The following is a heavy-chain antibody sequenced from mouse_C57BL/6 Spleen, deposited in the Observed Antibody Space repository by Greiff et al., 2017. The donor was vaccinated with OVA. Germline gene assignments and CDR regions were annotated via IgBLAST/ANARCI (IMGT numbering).Heavy chain of an antibody. D-gene: IGHD1-1*01. CDR3: AKNYYGSSYYYFDY. CDR2: IYPRDGST. V-gene: IGHV1-78*01. J-gene: IGHJ2*01. CDR1: GYTFTDHT. Sequence: VKLVESDAELVKPGASVKISCKVSGYTFTDHTIHWMKQRPEQGLEWIGYIYPRDGSTKYNEKFKGKATLTADKSSSTAYMQLNSLTSEDSAVYFCAKNYYGSSYYYFDYWGQGTTLTVSS.